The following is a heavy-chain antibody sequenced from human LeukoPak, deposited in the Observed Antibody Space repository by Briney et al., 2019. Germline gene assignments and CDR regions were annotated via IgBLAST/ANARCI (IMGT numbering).Heavy chain of an antibody. D-gene: IGHD6-13*01. CDR3: ASFLGSWTTLDY. Sequence: ASVKVSCKASGYTFTDYYMHWVRQAPGQGLEWLGWINPNSGGTNYAQEFQGRVTMTRDTSISTAYMELSSLRSDDTAVYYCASFLGSWTTLDYWGQGTLVTVSS. CDR2: INPNSGGT. V-gene: IGHV1-2*02. J-gene: IGHJ4*02. CDR1: GYTFTDYY.